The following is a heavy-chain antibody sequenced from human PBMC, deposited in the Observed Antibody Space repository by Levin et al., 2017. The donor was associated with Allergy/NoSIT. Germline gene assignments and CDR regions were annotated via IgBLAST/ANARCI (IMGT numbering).Heavy chain of an antibody. CDR1: GYTFTSYG. Sequence: ASVKVSCKASGYTFTSYGISWVRQAPGQGLEWMGWISAYNGNTNYAQKLQGRVTMTTDTSTSTAYMELRSLRSDDTAVYYCARDDPMVRGVITLDYWGQGTLVTVSS. J-gene: IGHJ4*02. V-gene: IGHV1-18*01. CDR2: ISAYNGNT. D-gene: IGHD3-10*01. CDR3: ARDDPMVRGVITLDY.